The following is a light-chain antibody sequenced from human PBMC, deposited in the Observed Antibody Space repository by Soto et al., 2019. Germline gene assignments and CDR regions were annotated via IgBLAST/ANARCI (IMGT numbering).Light chain of an antibody. CDR1: MRDVGAYNL. J-gene: IGLJ3*02. Sequence: QSVLTQPASVSGSAGQSITISCSGTMRDVGAYNLVSWYQQHPGTAPKLIIYDVSKRPSGVPDRFSGSKSGNTASLTVSGLQAEDEADYSCCSYAGTYTQWVFGGGTKLTVL. CDR3: CSYAGTYTQWV. CDR2: DVS. V-gene: IGLV2-11*01.